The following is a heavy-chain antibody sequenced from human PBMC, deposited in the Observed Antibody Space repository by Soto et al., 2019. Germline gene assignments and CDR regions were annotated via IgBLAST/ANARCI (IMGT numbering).Heavy chain of an antibody. CDR2: ISYDGNNK. CDR3: AKVDTRRITIFRGADYGMDV. CDR1: GFIFHNCG. D-gene: IGHD3-9*01. V-gene: IGHV3-30*18. J-gene: IGHJ6*02. Sequence: GRSLRLSCAASGFIFHNCGMHWVRQAPGKGLEWVAVISYDGNNKYYADFVKGRFTISRDNSKNTLYLQMNSLRAEDTAVYYRAKVDTRRITIFRGADYGMDVWGQGTTVTVSS.